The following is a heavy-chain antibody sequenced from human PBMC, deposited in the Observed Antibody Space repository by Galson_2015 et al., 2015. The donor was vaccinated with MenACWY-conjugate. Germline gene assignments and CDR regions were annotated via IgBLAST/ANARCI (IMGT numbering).Heavy chain of an antibody. V-gene: IGHV6-1*01. D-gene: IGHD2-21*01. CDR3: ARWGPSHTAYRPSTDQINDAFDV. Sequence: CAISGDSVSSNNAAWTWIRQSPSRGLKWLGRTYYRSKWYNDYAFSLKSRITVNPDTSKNQFSLQLNSVTPEDTAVYYCARWGPSHTAYRPSTDQINDAFDVWGQGTMVTVSS. J-gene: IGHJ3*01. CDR2: TYYRSKWYN. CDR1: GDSVSSNNAA.